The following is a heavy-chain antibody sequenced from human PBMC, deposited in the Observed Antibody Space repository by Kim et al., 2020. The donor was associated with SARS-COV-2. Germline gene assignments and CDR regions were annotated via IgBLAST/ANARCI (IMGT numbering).Heavy chain of an antibody. CDR1: GFTFSSYA. CDR3: ARDRAVVPAAMRRSRLPGWENYYYYGMDV. CDR2: ISYDGSNK. V-gene: IGHV3-30*04. D-gene: IGHD2-2*01. Sequence: GGSLRLSCAASGFTFSSYAMHWVRQAPGKGLEWVAVISYDGSNKYYADSVKGRFTISRDNSKNTLYLQMNSLRAEDTAVYYCARDRAVVPAAMRRSRLPGWENYYYYGMDVWGQGTTVTVSS. J-gene: IGHJ6*02.